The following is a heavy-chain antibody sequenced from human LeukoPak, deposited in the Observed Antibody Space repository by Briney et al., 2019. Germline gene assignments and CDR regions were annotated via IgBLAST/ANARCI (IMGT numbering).Heavy chain of an antibody. D-gene: IGHD4-17*01. V-gene: IGHV4-4*07. J-gene: IGHJ6*03. CDR2: IHTSENT. CDR1: GGYIGSYY. CDR3: AREGDYGDYSKSFYYMDV. Sequence: SETLSLTCTVSGGYIGSYYWSWIRQSAGKGLEWIGRIHTSENTDYNPSLKSRVTMSVDMSTSQFSLRLTSVTAAGTAVYYCAREGDYGDYSKSFYYMDVWGKGTTVTVSS.